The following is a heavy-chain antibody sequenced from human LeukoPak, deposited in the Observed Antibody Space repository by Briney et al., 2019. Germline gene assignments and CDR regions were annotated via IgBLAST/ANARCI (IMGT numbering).Heavy chain of an antibody. CDR1: GYTFTGYY. V-gene: IGHV1-2*02. J-gene: IGHJ4*02. CDR2: INPNSGGT. Sequence: GASVKVSCKASGYTFTGYYMHWVRQAPGQGLEWMGWINPNSGGTNYAQKFQSRVTMTRDTSISTAYMELSRLRSDDTAVYYCAREGAAAAGSLYFDYWGQGALVTVSS. D-gene: IGHD6-13*01. CDR3: AREGAAAAGSLYFDY.